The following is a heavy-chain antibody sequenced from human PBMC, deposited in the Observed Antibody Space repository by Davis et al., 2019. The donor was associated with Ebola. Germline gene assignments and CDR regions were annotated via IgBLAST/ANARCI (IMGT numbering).Heavy chain of an antibody. CDR1: GGSISSYY. J-gene: IGHJ4*02. CDR2: IYYSGST. D-gene: IGHD1-26*01. V-gene: IGHV4-59*01. CDR3: ARDNMGSLDY. Sequence: MPSETLSLTCTVSGGSISSYYWSWIRQPPGKGLEWIGYIYYSGSTNYNPSLKSRVTISVDTSKNQFSLKLSSMTAADTAVYFCARDNMGSLDYWGQGMLVTVSS.